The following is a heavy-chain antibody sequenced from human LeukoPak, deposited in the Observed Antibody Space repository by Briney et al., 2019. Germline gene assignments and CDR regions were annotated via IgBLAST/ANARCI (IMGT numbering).Heavy chain of an antibody. J-gene: IGHJ4*02. D-gene: IGHD3-22*01. CDR2: ISYDGSNK. Sequence: GGSLRLSCAASGFTFSSYAMHWVRQAPGKGLEWVAVISYDGSNKYYADSVKGRFTISRDNSKNTLYLQMNSLRAEDTAVYYCARDSLGRGSGYYGTSSFIYWGQGTLVTVSS. V-gene: IGHV3-30*04. CDR1: GFTFSSYA. CDR3: ARDSLGRGSGYYGTSSFIY.